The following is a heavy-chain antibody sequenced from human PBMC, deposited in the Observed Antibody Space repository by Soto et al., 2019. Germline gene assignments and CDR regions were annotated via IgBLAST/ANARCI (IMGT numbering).Heavy chain of an antibody. CDR1: GYTFTGYY. CDR3: VRHSGKIESSVGPRSFDY. Sequence: ASVKVSCKASGYTFTGYYMHWVRQAPGQGLEWMGWINPNSGGTNYAQKFQGRVTMTRDTSISTAYMELSRLRSDDTAMYYCVRHSGKIESSVGPRSFDYWGQGTLVTVSS. D-gene: IGHD6-13*01. J-gene: IGHJ4*02. CDR2: INPNSGGT. V-gene: IGHV1-2*02.